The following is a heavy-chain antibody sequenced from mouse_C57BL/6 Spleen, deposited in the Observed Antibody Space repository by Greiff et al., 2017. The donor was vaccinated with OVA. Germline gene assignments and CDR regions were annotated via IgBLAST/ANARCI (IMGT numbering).Heavy chain of an antibody. D-gene: IGHD1-1*01. V-gene: IGHV1-59*01. J-gene: IGHJ4*01. CDR3: ARWDYGSSGAMDY. CDR2: IDPSDSYT. Sequence: QVQLQQSGAELVRPGPSVKLSCKASGYTFTSYWMHWVKQRPGQGLEWIGVIDPSDSYTNYNQKFKGKATLTVDTSSSTAYMQLSSLTSEDSAVYYCARWDYGSSGAMDYWGQGTSVTVSS. CDR1: GYTFTSYW.